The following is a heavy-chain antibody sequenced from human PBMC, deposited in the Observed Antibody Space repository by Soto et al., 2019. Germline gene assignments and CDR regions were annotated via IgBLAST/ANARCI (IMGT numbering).Heavy chain of an antibody. V-gene: IGHV4-39*02. Sequence: SETLSLTCTVSGGSINNNKYYWVWIRQPPGKGLEWIGSIYYGGTTYYNPSLTSRVTISVDTSKNQFSLKLTSVTAADTAVYYCARDKRVAVAGTNIWFDPWGQGTLVTVSS. CDR2: IYYGGTT. CDR1: GGSINNNKYY. D-gene: IGHD6-19*01. J-gene: IGHJ5*02. CDR3: ARDKRVAVAGTNIWFDP.